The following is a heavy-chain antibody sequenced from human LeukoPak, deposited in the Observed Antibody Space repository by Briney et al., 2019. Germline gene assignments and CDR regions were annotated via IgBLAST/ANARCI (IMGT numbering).Heavy chain of an antibody. CDR1: GGSISSYY. Sequence: SSETLSLTCTVSGGSISSYYWSWIRQPPGKGLEWIGYIYYRGTTYYNPSLKSRVTISVDTSKNPFSLKLNSVTAADAAVYYCARVSSRGWTDFDYWGQGTRVTVSS. J-gene: IGHJ4*02. V-gene: IGHV4-59*01. CDR3: ARVSSRGWTDFDY. CDR2: IYYRGTT. D-gene: IGHD6-19*01.